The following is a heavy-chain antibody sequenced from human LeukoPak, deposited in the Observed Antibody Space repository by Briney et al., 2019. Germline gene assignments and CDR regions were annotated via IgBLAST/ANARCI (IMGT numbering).Heavy chain of an antibody. Sequence: PGGSLRLSCAASGFTFSNAWMSWVRQAPGKGLEWVGRIKSKTDGGTTDYAAPVKGRFTISRDDSKNTLYVHVNSLKTEDTAVYYCTTIAAAGQADYWGQGTLVTVSS. CDR3: TTIAAAGQADY. CDR1: GFTFSNAW. J-gene: IGHJ4*02. CDR2: IKSKTDGGTT. V-gene: IGHV3-15*01. D-gene: IGHD6-13*01.